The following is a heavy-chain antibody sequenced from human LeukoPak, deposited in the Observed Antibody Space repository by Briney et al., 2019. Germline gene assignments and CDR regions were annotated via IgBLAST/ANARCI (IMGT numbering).Heavy chain of an antibody. J-gene: IGHJ4*02. V-gene: IGHV3-21*01. D-gene: IGHD3-22*01. Sequence: GGSRRRCWGAAGCTCSSHSRNWVRQAPGKGLEWVSSISSSSSYIYYADSVKGRFTISRDNAKNSLYLQMNSLRAEDTAVYYCARGGPNYYDSSGYYYYFDYWGQGTLVTVSS. CDR2: ISSSSSYI. CDR3: ARGGPNYYDSSGYYYYFDY. CDR1: GCTCSSHS.